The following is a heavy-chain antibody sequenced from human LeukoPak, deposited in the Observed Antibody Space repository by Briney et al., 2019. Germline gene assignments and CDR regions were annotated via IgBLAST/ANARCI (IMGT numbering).Heavy chain of an antibody. Sequence: PGGSLRLSCAASGVTFCSYAMHWVRQAPGKGLEWVAVISYDGSNKYYADSVKGRFTISRDNSKNTLYLQMNSLRAEDTAVYYCARGVVGATPYFDYWGQGTLVTVSS. CDR2: ISYDGSNK. V-gene: IGHV3-30*01. CDR1: GVTFCSYA. J-gene: IGHJ4*02. D-gene: IGHD1-26*01. CDR3: ARGVVGATPYFDY.